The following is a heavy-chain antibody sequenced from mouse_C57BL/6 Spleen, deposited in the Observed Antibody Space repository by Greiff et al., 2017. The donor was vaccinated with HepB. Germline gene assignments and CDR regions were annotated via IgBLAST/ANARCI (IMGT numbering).Heavy chain of an antibody. Sequence: QVHVKQSGPGLVQPSQSLSITCTVSGFSLTSYGVHWVRQSPGKGLAWLGVIWSGGSTDYNAAFISRLSISKDNSKSQVFFKMNSLQADDTAIYYCARDYSNYGGYFDYWGQGTTLTVSS. CDR2: IWSGGST. J-gene: IGHJ2*01. CDR1: GFSLTSYG. CDR3: ARDYSNYGGYFDY. V-gene: IGHV2-2*01. D-gene: IGHD2-5*01.